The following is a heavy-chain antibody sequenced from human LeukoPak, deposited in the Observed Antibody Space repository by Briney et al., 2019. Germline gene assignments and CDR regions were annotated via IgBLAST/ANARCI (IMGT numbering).Heavy chain of an antibody. CDR2: IYYSGST. J-gene: IGHJ4*02. D-gene: IGHD3-10*01. V-gene: IGHV4-30-4*01. CDR1: GGSISSYY. CDR3: ARDYGSGSYPSDY. Sequence: SETLSLTCTVSGGSISSYYWSWIRQPPGKGLEWNGYIYYSGSTYYNPSLKSRVTISVDTSKNQFSLKLSSVTAADTAVYYCARDYGSGSYPSDYWGQGTLVTVSS.